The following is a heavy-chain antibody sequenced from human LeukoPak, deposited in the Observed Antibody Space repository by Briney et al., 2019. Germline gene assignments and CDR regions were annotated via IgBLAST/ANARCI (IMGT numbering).Heavy chain of an antibody. CDR2: ISSSGSTI. D-gene: IGHD6-13*01. V-gene: IGHV3-48*03. CDR1: GFTFSSYE. CDR3: AKDPFETGDSEASDY. Sequence: GGSLRLSCAASGFTFSSYEMNWVRQAPGKGLEWVSYISSSGSTIYYADSVKGRFTISRDNAKNSLYLQMNSLRAEDTAVYYCAKDPFETGDSEASDYWGQGTLVTVSS. J-gene: IGHJ4*02.